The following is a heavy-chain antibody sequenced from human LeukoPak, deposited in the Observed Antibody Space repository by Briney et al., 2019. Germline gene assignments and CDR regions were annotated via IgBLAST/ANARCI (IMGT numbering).Heavy chain of an antibody. Sequence: GGSLRLSCAASGFTFSSYAMNWVRQAPGKGLEWVSAISGSGGSTYYADSVKGRFTISRDNTKNQLYLQMNSLRAEDTAVYYCATPPTYYDFWSGYPPVDYWGQGTLVTVSS. D-gene: IGHD3-3*01. CDR2: ISGSGGST. V-gene: IGHV3-23*01. CDR1: GFTFSSYA. J-gene: IGHJ4*02. CDR3: ATPPTYYDFWSGYPPVDY.